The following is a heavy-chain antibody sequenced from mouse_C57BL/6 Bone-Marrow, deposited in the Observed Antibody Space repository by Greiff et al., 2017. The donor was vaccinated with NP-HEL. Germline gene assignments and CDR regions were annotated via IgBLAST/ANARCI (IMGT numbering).Heavy chain of an antibody. CDR3: ARSSYYGSSPHFDY. V-gene: IGHV1-26*01. Sequence: VQLQQSGPELVEPGASVKISYKASGYTFTDYYMNWVKQSHGKSLEWIGDINPNNGGTSYNQKFKGKATLTVDKSSSTAYMELRSLTSEDSAVYYCARSSYYGSSPHFDYWGQGTTLTVSS. CDR1: GYTFTDYY. D-gene: IGHD1-1*01. J-gene: IGHJ2*01. CDR2: INPNNGGT.